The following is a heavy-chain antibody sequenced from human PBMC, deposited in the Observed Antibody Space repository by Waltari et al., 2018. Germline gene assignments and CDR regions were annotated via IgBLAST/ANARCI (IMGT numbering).Heavy chain of an antibody. CDR2: IRYDGSNK. Sequence: QVQLVESGGGVVQPGGSLRLSCAASGFTFSSYGMPWVRQAPGKGLEWVAFIRYDGSNKYYADSVKGRFTISRDNSKNTLYLQMNSLRAEDTAVYYCAKDYTSSSWYLPFGYWGQGTLVTVSS. CDR1: GFTFSSYG. CDR3: AKDYTSSSWYLPFGY. V-gene: IGHV3-30*02. D-gene: IGHD6-13*01. J-gene: IGHJ4*02.